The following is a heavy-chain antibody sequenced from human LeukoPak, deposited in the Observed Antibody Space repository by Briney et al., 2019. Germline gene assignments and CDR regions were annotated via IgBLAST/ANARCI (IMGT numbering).Heavy chain of an antibody. V-gene: IGHV3-21*01. J-gene: IGHJ4*02. D-gene: IGHD3-9*01. CDR3: AKASAYYDILS. CDR1: EFTFSTYS. Sequence: GGSLRLSCAASEFTFSTYSMNWVRQAPGKGLEWVSSISSGSTYIYYADSVKGRFTISRDNAKNSLYLQMNSLRAEDTAVYYCAKASAYYDILSWGQGTLVTVSS. CDR2: ISSGSTYI.